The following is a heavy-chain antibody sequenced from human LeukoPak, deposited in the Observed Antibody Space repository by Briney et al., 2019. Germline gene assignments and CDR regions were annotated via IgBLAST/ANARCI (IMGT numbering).Heavy chain of an antibody. D-gene: IGHD3-22*01. CDR2: INWNGGST. Sequence: GGSLRLSCAASGFTFDDYGMSWVRQAPGKGLGWVSGINWNGGSTGYADSVKGRFTISRDNAKNSLYLQMNSLRAEDTALYYCARDTYYYDNSGYSDYWGQGTLVTVSS. J-gene: IGHJ4*02. CDR3: ARDTYYYDNSGYSDY. CDR1: GFTFDDYG. V-gene: IGHV3-20*04.